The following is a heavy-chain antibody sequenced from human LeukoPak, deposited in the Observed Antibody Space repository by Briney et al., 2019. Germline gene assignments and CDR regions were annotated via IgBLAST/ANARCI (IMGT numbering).Heavy chain of an antibody. CDR3: AKGGPLGDTNRFDQ. Sequence: GGSLRLSCATSGFTFNIYAMHWVRHAPGKGLEWVALLAYDGTNQYYADSVKGRFTISRDDSKNTVYLQMTNLRPEDAAVYYCAKGGPLGDTNRFDQWGQGTLVSVSS. D-gene: IGHD2-8*01. CDR2: LAYDGTNQ. CDR1: GFTFNIYA. J-gene: IGHJ4*02. V-gene: IGHV3-30*04.